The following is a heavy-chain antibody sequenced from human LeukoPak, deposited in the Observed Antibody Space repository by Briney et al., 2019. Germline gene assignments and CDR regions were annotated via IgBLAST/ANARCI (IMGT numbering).Heavy chain of an antibody. J-gene: IGHJ6*03. CDR3: AKDPYSGNYGDYYCYYMDV. CDR2: ITSSSTYI. Sequence: GGSLRLSCAASGFTFSSYNMNWVRQAPGKGLEWVSSITSSSTYIYYADSVKGRFTISRDNARNSLYLQMNSLRVEDTAVYYWAKDPYSGNYGDYYCYYMDVWGKGATVTISS. V-gene: IGHV3-21*01. CDR1: GFTFSSYN. D-gene: IGHD1-26*01.